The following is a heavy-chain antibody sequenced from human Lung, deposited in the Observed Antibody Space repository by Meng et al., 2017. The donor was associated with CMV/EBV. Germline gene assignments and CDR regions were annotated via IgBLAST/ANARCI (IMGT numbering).Heavy chain of an antibody. CDR1: GFTFSSYS. J-gene: IGHJ6*02. D-gene: IGHD3-3*01. CDR3: ARSDDFWSGYYRGRRDYYYYGMDV. CDR2: ISSSSSYI. Sequence: GGPXRLXXAASGFTFSSYSMNWVRQAPGKGLEWVSSISSSSSYIYYADSVKGRFTISRDNAKNSLYLQMNSLRAEDTAVYYCARSDDFWSGYYRGRRDYYYYGMDVWGQGXTVTVSS. V-gene: IGHV3-21*01.